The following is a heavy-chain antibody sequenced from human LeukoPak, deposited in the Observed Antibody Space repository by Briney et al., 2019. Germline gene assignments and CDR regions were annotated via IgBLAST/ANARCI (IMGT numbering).Heavy chain of an antibody. V-gene: IGHV1-2*02. J-gene: IGHJ4*02. D-gene: IGHD1-20*01. CDR1: GYTFTSYG. CDR2: INPNSGGT. CDR3: ARDVTGTLGG. Sequence: ASVKVSCKASGYTFTSYGISWVRQAPGRGLEWMGWINPNSGGTNYAQKFQGRVTMTRDTSISTAYMELSRLRSDDTAVYYCARDVTGTLGGWGQGTLVTVSS.